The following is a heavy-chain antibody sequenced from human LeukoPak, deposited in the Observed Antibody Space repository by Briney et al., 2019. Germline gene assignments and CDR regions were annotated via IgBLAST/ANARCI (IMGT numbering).Heavy chain of an antibody. CDR2: IYYSGST. Sequence: SETLSLTCTVSGGSISSDYWSWIRQPPGKGLEWIGYIYYSGSTNYNPSLKSRVTISVDTSKNQFSLKLSSVTAADTAVYYCARHGPYGDPFDYWGQGTLVTVSS. CDR3: ARHGPYGDPFDY. V-gene: IGHV4-59*08. CDR1: GGSISSDY. J-gene: IGHJ4*02. D-gene: IGHD4-17*01.